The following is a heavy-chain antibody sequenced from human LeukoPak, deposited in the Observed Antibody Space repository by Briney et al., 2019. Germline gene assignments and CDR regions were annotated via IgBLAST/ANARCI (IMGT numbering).Heavy chain of an antibody. V-gene: IGHV4-59*08. J-gene: IGHJ4*02. Sequence: SETLSLTCTVSGGSISSYYWSWIRQPPGKGQEWVGYISYSGSTKYNPSLKSRVSISVDTSKTQFSLKLSSVTAADTAVYYCARHAGCSSDSCFSGFPDCWGQGTLVTVSS. CDR2: ISYSGST. CDR1: GGSISSYY. D-gene: IGHD2-15*01. CDR3: ARHAGCSSDSCFSGFPDC.